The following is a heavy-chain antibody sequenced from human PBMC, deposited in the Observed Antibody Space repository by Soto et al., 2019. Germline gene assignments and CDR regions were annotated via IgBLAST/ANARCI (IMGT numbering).Heavy chain of an antibody. Sequence: SETLSLTXAVHGGSFSGYYWSWLRQPPGRGLEWIGEITHSGSTNYNPSLKSRVTISIDTTKNQFSLKLNSVTAADTSVYYCARDPRRFTMIGKSSVYGMDVWGQGTTVTVSS. CDR3: ARDPRRFTMIGKSSVYGMDV. D-gene: IGHD3-22*01. CDR2: ITHSGST. J-gene: IGHJ6*02. V-gene: IGHV4-34*01. CDR1: GGSFSGYY.